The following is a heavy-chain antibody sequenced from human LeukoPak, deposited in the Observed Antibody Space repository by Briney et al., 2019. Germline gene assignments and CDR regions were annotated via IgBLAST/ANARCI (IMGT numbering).Heavy chain of an antibody. J-gene: IGHJ3*02. V-gene: IGHV4-4*07. D-gene: IGHD2-2*01. CDR2: MSRSGGS. CDR3: ARLLVPAASGAFDI. Sequence: SETLSVTCTVSTGSISSYFWSWLRQPAGKGLEWMGRMSRSGGSNFNPSLKNRVTISVDSSKRQVSLKLTPVTAADTAVYYCARLLVPAASGAFDIWGQGTIVTVSS. CDR1: TGSISSYF.